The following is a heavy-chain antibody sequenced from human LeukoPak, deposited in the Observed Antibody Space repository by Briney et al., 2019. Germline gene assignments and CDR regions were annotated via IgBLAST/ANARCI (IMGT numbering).Heavy chain of an antibody. CDR2: IWYDGNKK. J-gene: IGHJ6*02. CDR3: ARVNAVYYYYGMDV. D-gene: IGHD2-2*01. Sequence: GGSLRLSCVASGFAFGGYGMHWVRQAPGKGLEWVAIIWYDGNKKYYADSVKGRFTISRDNSKNTLYLQMNSLRAEDTAVYYCARVNAVYYYYGMDVWGQGTTVTVSS. V-gene: IGHV3-33*01. CDR1: GFAFGGYG.